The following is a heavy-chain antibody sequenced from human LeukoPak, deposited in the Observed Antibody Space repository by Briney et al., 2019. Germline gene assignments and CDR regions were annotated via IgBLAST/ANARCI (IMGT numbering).Heavy chain of an antibody. CDR3: AKGTVTGYFPQYYFDY. Sequence: PGGSLRLSCAASGCTFSSYAMSWVRQAPGKGLEWVSAISGSGGSTYYADSVKGRFTISRDNSKNTLYLQMNSLRAEDTAVYYCAKGTVTGYFPQYYFDYWGQGTLVTVSS. D-gene: IGHD3-9*01. V-gene: IGHV3-23*01. J-gene: IGHJ4*02. CDR1: GCTFSSYA. CDR2: ISGSGGST.